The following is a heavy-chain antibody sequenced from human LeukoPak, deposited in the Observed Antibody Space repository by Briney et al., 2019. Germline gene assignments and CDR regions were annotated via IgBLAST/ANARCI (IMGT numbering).Heavy chain of an antibody. V-gene: IGHV4-59*12. CDR3: ARDETHFYGSGSSNWFDP. CDR2: LYYMRGA. D-gene: IGHD3-10*01. J-gene: IGHJ5*02. CDR1: GGSISGYY. Sequence: SETLSLTCTVSGGSISGYYWSWSRQPPGKGVEWIGNLYYMRGAWYKSSLKSRVTTSVDTSRNEFSLNLSSVTAADTAVYYCARDETHFYGSGSSNWFDPWGQGILVTVSS.